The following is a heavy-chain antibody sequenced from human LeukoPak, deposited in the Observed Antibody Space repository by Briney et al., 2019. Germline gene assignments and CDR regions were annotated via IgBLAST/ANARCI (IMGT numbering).Heavy chain of an antibody. V-gene: IGHV3-7*01. CDR3: ATDRGAY. Sequence: PGGSLRLSCAASGFTFSTSWMNWVRRAPRKGLEWVALIKQHGSEIYHADSVKGRFTISRDDAANSLYLQMYSLRVEDTAVYYCATDRGAYWGQGTLVTVSS. D-gene: IGHD3-10*01. CDR1: GFTFSTSW. J-gene: IGHJ4*02. CDR2: IKQHGSEI.